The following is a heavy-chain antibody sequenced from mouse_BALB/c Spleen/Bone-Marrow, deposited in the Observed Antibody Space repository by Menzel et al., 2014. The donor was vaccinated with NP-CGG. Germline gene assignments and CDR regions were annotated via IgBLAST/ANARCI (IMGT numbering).Heavy chain of an antibody. Sequence: VQLQQPGPELVKPGASVKISYKTSGYTFTDYTLHWVKQSHGKSLEWIGGVNPNIGGTSYNQKFKGKASLTVNKSSTTAYMELRSLTSEDSAVYYCARGRWYYWGQGTTLTVSS. CDR1: GYTFTDYT. V-gene: IGHV1-22*01. J-gene: IGHJ2*01. CDR2: VNPNIGGT. CDR3: ARGRWYY. D-gene: IGHD2-3*01.